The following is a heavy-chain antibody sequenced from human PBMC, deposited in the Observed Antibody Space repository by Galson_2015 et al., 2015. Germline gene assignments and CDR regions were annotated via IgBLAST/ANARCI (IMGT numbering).Heavy chain of an antibody. D-gene: IGHD3-10*01. V-gene: IGHV4-31*03. CDR3: ARDWRGGSGSSDYYYYGIDV. Sequence: TLSLTCTVSGGSISSGGYYWNWIRQDPGKGLEWIGHIYYSGYNYYKPSLKSRVTISIDTSKNQFSLKLSSVTAADTAVYYCARDWRGGSGSSDYYYYGIDVWGQGTTVTVSS. CDR1: GGSISSGGYY. CDR2: IYYSGYN. J-gene: IGHJ6*02.